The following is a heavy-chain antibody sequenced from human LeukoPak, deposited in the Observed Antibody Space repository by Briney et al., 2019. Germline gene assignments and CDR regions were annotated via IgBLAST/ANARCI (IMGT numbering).Heavy chain of an antibody. CDR1: GFTFSSYA. J-gene: IGHJ3*02. D-gene: IGHD1-26*01. CDR2: ISYDGSNK. CDR3: ARAEWELPAAPAFDI. Sequence: GGSLRLSCAASGFTFSSYAMHWVRQAPGKGLEWVAVISYDGSNKYYADSVKGRFTISRDNSKNTLYLQMNSLRAEDTAVYYCARAEWELPAAPAFDIWGQGTMVTVSS. V-gene: IGHV3-30*04.